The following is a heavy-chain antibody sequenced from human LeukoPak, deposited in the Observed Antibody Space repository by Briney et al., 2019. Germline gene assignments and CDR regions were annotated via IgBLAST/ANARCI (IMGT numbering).Heavy chain of an antibody. Sequence: SETLSLTCAVYGGSFSGYYWSWIRQPPGKGLEWIGEINHSGSTNYNPSLKSRVTISVDTSKNQFSLKLSSVTAADTAVYYCARSTAGYSSSWYDYWGQGTLVTVSS. D-gene: IGHD6-13*01. V-gene: IGHV4-34*01. CDR1: GGSFSGYY. CDR3: ARSTAGYSSSWYDY. J-gene: IGHJ4*02. CDR2: INHSGST.